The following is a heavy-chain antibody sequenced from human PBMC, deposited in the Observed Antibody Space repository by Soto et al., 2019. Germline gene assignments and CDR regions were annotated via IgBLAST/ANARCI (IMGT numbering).Heavy chain of an antibody. CDR1: VGSISSSDFY. V-gene: IGHV4-39*01. Sequence: QLQLQESGPGLVKPSETLSLTCTVSVGSISSSDFYWGWLRQTPGKVLEFIGSMYYSGTTYYNPSLKSRVTISVDTSKNQFTLKLISVTAADTAVYYCAVVDSTGNWFDPWGEGALVTVAS. CDR2: MYYSGTT. CDR3: AVVDSTGNWFDP. J-gene: IGHJ5*02. D-gene: IGHD6-25*01.